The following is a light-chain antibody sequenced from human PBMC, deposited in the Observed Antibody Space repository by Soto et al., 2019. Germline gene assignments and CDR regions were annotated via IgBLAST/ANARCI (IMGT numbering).Light chain of an antibody. CDR2: DAS. CDR3: QQYDSSPRT. CDR1: QSISSW. V-gene: IGKV1-5*01. Sequence: IQMTQSPSTLSASVEDRVTITCRASQSISSWLAWYQQKPGKAPKLLIYDASSLESGVPSRFSGSGSGTEFTLTISSLQPEDFAVYYCQQYDSSPRTFGQGTKVDIK. J-gene: IGKJ1*01.